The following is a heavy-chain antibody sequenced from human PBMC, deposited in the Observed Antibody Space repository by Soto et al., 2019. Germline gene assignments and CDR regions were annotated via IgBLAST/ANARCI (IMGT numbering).Heavy chain of an antibody. J-gene: IGHJ6*02. CDR1: GFTFSSYA. D-gene: IGHD1-1*01. CDR3: ARDSFRGTGTTLYYYGMDV. V-gene: IGHV3-30-3*01. Sequence: GGSLRLSCAASGFTFSSYAMHWVRQAPGKGLEWVAVISYDGSNKYYADSVKGRFTISRDNSKNTLYLQMNSLRAEDTAVYYCARDSFRGTGTTLYYYGMDVWGQGTTVTVSS. CDR2: ISYDGSNK.